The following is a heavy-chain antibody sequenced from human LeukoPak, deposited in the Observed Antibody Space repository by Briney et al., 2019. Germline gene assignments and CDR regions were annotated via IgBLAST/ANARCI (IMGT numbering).Heavy chain of an antibody. J-gene: IGHJ3*02. CDR2: IYYSGST. V-gene: IGHV4-39*01. CDR3: ARHRRFTDAFDI. CDR1: GGSISSSSYY. Sequence: PSETLSLTCTVSGGSISSSSYYWGWIRQPPGKGLEWIGSIYYSGSTYYNPSLKSRVTISVDTSKNQFSLKLSSVTAADTAVYYCARHRRFTDAFDIWGQGTMVTVSS.